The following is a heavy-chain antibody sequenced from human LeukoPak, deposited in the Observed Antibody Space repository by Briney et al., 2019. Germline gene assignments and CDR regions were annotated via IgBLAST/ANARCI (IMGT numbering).Heavy chain of an antibody. CDR1: GGSISSYY. D-gene: IGHD5-12*01. CDR2: IYYRGST. CDR3: ARGDDYKSTLFGY. Sequence: PSETLSLTCTVSGGSISSYYWNWIRQPPGKGLEWIGYIYYRGSTNYNPSLKSRVTISVDTSKNQFSLKLSSATATDTAMYYCARGDDYKSTLFGYWGQGTLVTVSS. J-gene: IGHJ4*02. V-gene: IGHV4-59*01.